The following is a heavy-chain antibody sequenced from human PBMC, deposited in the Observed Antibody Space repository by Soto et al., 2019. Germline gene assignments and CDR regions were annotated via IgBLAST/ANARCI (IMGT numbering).Heavy chain of an antibody. D-gene: IGHD3-22*01. Sequence: ASVKVSCKASGYTFNSYGISWVRQAPGQGLEWLGWISAYNGNTNYAQKLQGRVTMTTDTSTSTAYMELRSLRSDDTAVYYCARAWIDDSSGYYWEHDAFDIWGQGTMVTVSS. J-gene: IGHJ3*02. CDR1: GYTFNSYG. V-gene: IGHV1-18*01. CDR2: ISAYNGNT. CDR3: ARAWIDDSSGYYWEHDAFDI.